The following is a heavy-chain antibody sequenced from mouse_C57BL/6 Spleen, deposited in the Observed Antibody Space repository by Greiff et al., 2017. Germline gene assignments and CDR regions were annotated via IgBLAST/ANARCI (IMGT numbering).Heavy chain of an antibody. J-gene: IGHJ4*01. CDR3: ERGAPSVVDAMDY. D-gene: IGHD1-1*01. V-gene: IGHV1-54*01. Sequence: QVPLQQPGAELVRPGTSVTVSCKASGSAFTNYLLEWVKQRPGQGLEWIGVINPGSGGTNYNEKFKGKATLTADKSSRHAYIQLSSLASEESAVCFSERGAPSVVDAMDYWGQVTSVAVSS. CDR1: GSAFTNYL. CDR2: INPGSGGT.